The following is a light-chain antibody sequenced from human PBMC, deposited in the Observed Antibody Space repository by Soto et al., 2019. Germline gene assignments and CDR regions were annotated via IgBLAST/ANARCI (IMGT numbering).Light chain of an antibody. J-gene: IGLJ3*02. Sequence: QSVLTQPPSVSGAPGQRVTISCTGSSSNIGAGYDLHWYQQLPGTAPKLLIYGNNNRPSGVPDRFSGSKSGTSASLAITGLQAEDEADYSCQSYDSSLSGWVFGGGTKLTVL. CDR1: SSNIGAGYD. V-gene: IGLV1-40*01. CDR2: GNN. CDR3: QSYDSSLSGWV.